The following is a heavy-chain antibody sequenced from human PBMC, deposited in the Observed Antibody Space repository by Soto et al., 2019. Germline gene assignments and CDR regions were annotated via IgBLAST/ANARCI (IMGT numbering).Heavy chain of an antibody. Sequence: EVQLVESGGGLVQPGGSLRLSCVASGFTFSSYEMNWVRQAPGKGLEWVSYISSSGTTIYYTDSVKGRFTISRDNAKKSLYLQMNSLRAEDTAVYYCVRFGGAAAGPADYWGQGTLVTVSS. CDR3: VRFGGAAAGPADY. J-gene: IGHJ4*02. D-gene: IGHD6-13*01. CDR1: GFTFSSYE. V-gene: IGHV3-48*03. CDR2: ISSSGTTI.